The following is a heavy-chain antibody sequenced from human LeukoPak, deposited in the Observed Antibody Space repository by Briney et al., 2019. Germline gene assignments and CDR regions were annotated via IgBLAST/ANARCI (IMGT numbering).Heavy chain of an antibody. Sequence: GASVKVSCRASGYTFTSDINWVRQATGQGPEWMGWMNPTSGNTGYAPKFQGRVTMTRATSIGTAYMGLSSLISEDTAVYYCARASVRPPAGDSCSGGSCYHFDSWGQGTLVTVSS. CDR2: MNPTSGNT. CDR3: ARASVRPPAGDSCSGGSCYHFDS. J-gene: IGHJ4*02. CDR1: GYTFTSD. D-gene: IGHD2-15*01. V-gene: IGHV1-8*01.